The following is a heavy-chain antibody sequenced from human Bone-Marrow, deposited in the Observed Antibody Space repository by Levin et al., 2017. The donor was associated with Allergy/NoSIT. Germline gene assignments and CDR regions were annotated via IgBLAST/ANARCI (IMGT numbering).Heavy chain of an antibody. Sequence: TASETLSLTCTVSGGSISSYYWSWIRQPPGKGLEWIGYIYYSGSTNYNPSLKSRVTISVDTSKNQFSLKLSSVTAADTAVYYCARAGSGPDWYFDLWGRGTLVTVSS. V-gene: IGHV4-59*01. CDR3: ARAGSGPDWYFDL. J-gene: IGHJ2*01. CDR1: GGSISSYY. CDR2: IYYSGST. D-gene: IGHD3-3*01.